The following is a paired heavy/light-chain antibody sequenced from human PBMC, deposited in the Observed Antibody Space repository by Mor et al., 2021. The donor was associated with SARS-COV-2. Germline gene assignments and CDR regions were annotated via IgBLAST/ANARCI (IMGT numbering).Heavy chain of an antibody. CDR3: ARPQGNIWSGYMKLDN. Sequence: QVQLVESGGAVVQPGRSLRLSCAASGFTFSNYAFHWVRQAPGKGLEWVAVISHDGTTKYYVDSVKGRFTISRDNSKNTVYLQMNGLRPEDTAMYYCARPQGNIWSGYMKLDNWGQGALVTVSS. CDR2: ISHDGTTK. D-gene: IGHD3-3*01. V-gene: IGHV3-30*03. CDR1: GFTFSNYA. J-gene: IGHJ4*02.
Light chain of an antibody. V-gene: IGKV1-16*02. CDR1: QDISNY. Sequence: DIQMTQSPSSLSAFVGDRVTITCRASQDISNYLAWFQQRPGKAPKSLIYAASDLQSGVPSKFSGSGSGTVFTLTISSLQPEDYATYYCQQYKSFPLTFGGGTKVEIK. CDR2: AAS. J-gene: IGKJ4*01. CDR3: QQYKSFPLT.